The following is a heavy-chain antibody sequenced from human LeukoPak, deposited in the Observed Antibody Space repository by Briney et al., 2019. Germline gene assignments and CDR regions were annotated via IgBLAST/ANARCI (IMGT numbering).Heavy chain of an antibody. V-gene: IGHV1-46*01. CDR2: INSSGGST. Sequence: ASVKVSCKASGYTFSTYYMHWVRQAPGQGLEWMGVINSSGGSTSYAQKFQGRVTMTRDTSTSTVYMELSSLRSEDTAIYYCARIGSGYPFDCWGQGTLVTVSS. J-gene: IGHJ4*02. D-gene: IGHD5-18*01. CDR3: ARIGSGYPFDC. CDR1: GYTFSTYY.